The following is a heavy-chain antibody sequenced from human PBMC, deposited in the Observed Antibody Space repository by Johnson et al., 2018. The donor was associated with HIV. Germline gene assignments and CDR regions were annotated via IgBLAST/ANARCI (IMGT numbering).Heavy chain of an antibody. CDR2: IKEDGSEK. Sequence: VQLVESGGGVVQPGGSLRLSCAASGFTLSSYGMHWVRQAPGKGLEWVANIKEDGSEKHYVDSVKGRFTISRDNAKNSLYLQMNSLRAEDTALYYCAKFRLAAAGVRGAFDIWGQGTMVTVSS. CDR3: AKFRLAAAGVRGAFDI. J-gene: IGHJ3*02. D-gene: IGHD6-13*01. V-gene: IGHV3-7*03. CDR1: GFTLSSYG.